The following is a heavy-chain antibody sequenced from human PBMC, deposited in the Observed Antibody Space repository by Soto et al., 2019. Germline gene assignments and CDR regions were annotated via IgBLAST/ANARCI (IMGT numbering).Heavy chain of an antibody. CDR2: ISSSSSTI. CDR3: ARANYYGSPGDFDY. D-gene: IGHD3-10*01. J-gene: IGHJ4*02. V-gene: IGHV3-48*01. CDR1: GFTFSSYS. Sequence: EVQLVESGGGLVQPGGSLRLSCAASGFTFSSYSMNWVRQAPGKGLEWVSYISSSSSTIYYADSVKGRFTISRDNAKNSLDLQMNSLRAEDTAVYYCARANYYGSPGDFDYWGQGTLGTVSS.